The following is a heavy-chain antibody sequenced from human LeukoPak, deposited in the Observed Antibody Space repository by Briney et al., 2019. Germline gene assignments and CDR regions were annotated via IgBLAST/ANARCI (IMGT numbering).Heavy chain of an antibody. CDR1: GGSISSNY. Sequence: PSEALSLTCTVSGGSISSNYWSWIRQPPGKGLEWIGHIYYSGRTNHNPSLKSRVTISVDTSKNQFSLKLSSVTAADTALYYCARGTAFQGTLGLDYWGQGTLVTVSS. CDR3: ARGTAFQGTLGLDY. CDR2: IYYSGRT. D-gene: IGHD3-16*01. J-gene: IGHJ4*02. V-gene: IGHV4-59*01.